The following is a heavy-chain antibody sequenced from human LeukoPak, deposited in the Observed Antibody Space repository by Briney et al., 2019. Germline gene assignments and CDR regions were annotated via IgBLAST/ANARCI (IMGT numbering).Heavy chain of an antibody. Sequence: GGSLRLSCVASGFTFSNYWMHWVRQAPGKGPVWVSRIKSDGSSTRFADSVQGRFTISRDNGKNTLYLQMDSLRAEDTAVYYCARGGETNNWYPGYFDYWGQGVLVTVSS. V-gene: IGHV3-74*01. CDR2: IKSDGSST. J-gene: IGHJ4*02. CDR1: GFTFSNYW. CDR3: ARGGETNNWYPGYFDY. D-gene: IGHD1-1*01.